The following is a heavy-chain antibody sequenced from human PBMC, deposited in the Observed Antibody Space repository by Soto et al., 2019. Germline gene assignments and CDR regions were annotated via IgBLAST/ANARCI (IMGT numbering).Heavy chain of an antibody. V-gene: IGHV1-18*01. Sequence: ASVKVSCKASGYTFTSYCISLVLQAPRQGLEWMGWISAYNGNTNYAQKLQDRVTMTTDTSTSTAYMELRSLRSDDTAVYYCAREGKQLGGYYYYYGMDDWGQGTTVTVSS. CDR2: ISAYNGNT. D-gene: IGHD6-6*01. J-gene: IGHJ6*02. CDR1: GYTFTSYC. CDR3: AREGKQLGGYYYYYGMDD.